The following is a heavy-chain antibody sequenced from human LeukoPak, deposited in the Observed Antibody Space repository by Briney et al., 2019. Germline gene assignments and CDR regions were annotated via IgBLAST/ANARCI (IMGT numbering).Heavy chain of an antibody. CDR1: GGSISRYY. CDR3: ASAPRTPRYCSSTSCYHGGYYYYYYMDV. V-gene: IGHV4-59*13. Sequence: SETLSLTCTVSGGSISRYYWSWIRRPPGKGLECSGYIYYSGSTNYNPSLTSRVTISVDTSKNQFSLKLSSVTAADTAVYYCASAPRTPRYCSSTSCYHGGYYYYYYMDVWGKGTTVTVSS. CDR2: IYYSGST. J-gene: IGHJ6*03. D-gene: IGHD2-2*01.